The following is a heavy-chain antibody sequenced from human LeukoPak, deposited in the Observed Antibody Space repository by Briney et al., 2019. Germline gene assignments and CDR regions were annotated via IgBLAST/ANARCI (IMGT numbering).Heavy chain of an antibody. CDR1: GYTLTELS. V-gene: IGHV1-18*01. J-gene: IGHJ4*02. Sequence: ASVKVSCKVSGYTLTELSMHWVRQAPGQGLEWMGWISAYNGNTNYAQKLQGRVTMTTDTSTSTAYMELRSLRSDDTAVYYCARERGTGPVKGDYWGQGTLVTVSS. CDR2: ISAYNGNT. CDR3: ARERGTGPVKGDY. D-gene: IGHD1-14*01.